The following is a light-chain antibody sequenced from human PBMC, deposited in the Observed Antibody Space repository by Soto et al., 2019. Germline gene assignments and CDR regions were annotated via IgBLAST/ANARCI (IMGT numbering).Light chain of an antibody. CDR2: KAS. V-gene: IGKV1-5*03. Sequence: DIQMTQSPSTLSASLGDRVTITCRASQSISSRLAWYQQKPGKAPKLLIYKASSLESGVPSRFSGSGSGTEFTLTISSLQPDDFATYYCQQYNSYSTFGQGTKVDIK. CDR1: QSISSR. CDR3: QQYNSYST. J-gene: IGKJ1*01.